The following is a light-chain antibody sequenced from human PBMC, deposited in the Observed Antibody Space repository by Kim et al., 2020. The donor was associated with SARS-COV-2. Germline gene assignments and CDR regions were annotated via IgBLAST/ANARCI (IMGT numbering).Light chain of an antibody. CDR3: QQYGGSPLT. V-gene: IGKV3-20*01. CDR2: GAS. Sequence: SPGERATLSCRASQSVTNNYLAWYQQKPGQAPSLLMYGASRRATGIPDRFSGSVSGTDFTLIISRLEPEDFAVYYCQQYGGSPLTFGGGTKVDIK. J-gene: IGKJ4*01. CDR1: QSVTNNY.